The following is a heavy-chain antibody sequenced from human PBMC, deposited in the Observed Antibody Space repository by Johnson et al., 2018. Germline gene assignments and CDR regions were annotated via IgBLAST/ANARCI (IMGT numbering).Heavy chain of an antibody. V-gene: IGHV3-48*02. J-gene: IGHJ6*02. CDR1: GFTFSSYS. CDR2: ISSSSSTI. D-gene: IGHD2-8*01. Sequence: EVQLVESGGGLVQPGGSLRLSCAASGFTFSSYSMNWVRQAPGKGLEWVSYISSSSSTIYYADSVKGRFTISRDNAKNSLYLQMNSLRDEDTAVYYCARDRRYWTNGGCDLLGMDVWGQGTTVTVSS. CDR3: ARDRRYWTNGGCDLLGMDV.